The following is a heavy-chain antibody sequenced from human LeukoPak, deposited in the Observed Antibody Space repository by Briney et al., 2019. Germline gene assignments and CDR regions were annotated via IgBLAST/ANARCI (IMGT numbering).Heavy chain of an antibody. CDR3: ARGNWYLDY. Sequence: SETLSLICTVSGGSISSYYWSWIRKPPGKGLEWIGYIYYSGSINYNPSLKSRVTISVDTSKNQFSLKVSSVTAADTAVYYCARGNWYLDYWGQGTLVTVSS. CDR1: GGSISSYY. V-gene: IGHV4-59*01. D-gene: IGHD1-1*01. CDR2: IYYSGSI. J-gene: IGHJ4*02.